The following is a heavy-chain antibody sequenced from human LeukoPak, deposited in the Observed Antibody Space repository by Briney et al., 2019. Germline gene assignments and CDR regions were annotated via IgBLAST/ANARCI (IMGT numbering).Heavy chain of an antibody. V-gene: IGHV4-31*03. J-gene: IGHJ4*02. CDR3: ARGLGVPPDY. CDR2: IYYSGST. CDR1: GGSISSGGYY. D-gene: IGHD3-10*01. Sequence: SETLSLTCTVSGGSISSGGYYWSWIRQHPGKGLEWIGYIYYSGSTYYNPSLKSRVTISVDTSKNQFSLKLSSVTAADTAVYYRARGLGVPPDYWGQGTLVTVSS.